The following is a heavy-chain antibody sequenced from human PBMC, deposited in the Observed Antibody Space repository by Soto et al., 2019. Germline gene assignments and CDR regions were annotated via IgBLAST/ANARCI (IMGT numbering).Heavy chain of an antibody. Sequence: QVQLQESGPGLVKPSETLSLTCTVSSGSISSYYWGWIRKPPGKGLDGIGYIYYSGSTNYNPSLKSRVTISVDTSRNQFSLKLSSVTAADTAVYYCARLTDIVVVPAANYGMDLWGQGTTVTVSS. D-gene: IGHD2-2*01. CDR2: IYYSGST. V-gene: IGHV4-59*08. CDR3: ARLTDIVVVPAANYGMDL. CDR1: SGSISSYY. J-gene: IGHJ6*02.